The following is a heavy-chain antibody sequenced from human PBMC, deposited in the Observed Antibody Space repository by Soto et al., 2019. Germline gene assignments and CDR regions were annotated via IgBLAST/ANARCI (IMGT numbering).Heavy chain of an antibody. Sequence: QVQLVESGGGVVQPGKSLRLSCAASGFTFSSYAMHWARQAPGKGLEWVTVISIRGGDEYYAESVRGRFTISRDASKNTLYLKMDSLRVEDTAVYYCARGTIVARQHLDYWGQGTLVTVSS. CDR3: ARGTIVARQHLDY. CDR2: ISIRGGDE. V-gene: IGHV3-30*03. D-gene: IGHD6-6*01. CDR1: GFTFSSYA. J-gene: IGHJ4*02.